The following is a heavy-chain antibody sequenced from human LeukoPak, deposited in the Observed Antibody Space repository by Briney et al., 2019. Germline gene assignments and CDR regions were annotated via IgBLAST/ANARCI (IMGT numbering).Heavy chain of an antibody. CDR3: ATDRLAVAGFDY. V-gene: IGHV3-7*01. D-gene: IGHD6-19*01. Sequence: PGGSLRLSCAASGFTFGSYWMSWVRQAPGKGLEWVANIKQDGSEKNYVDSVKGRFTISRDNAKNSLYLQVNSLKAEDTAVYYCATDRLAVAGFDYWGQGTLVTVSS. CDR1: GFTFGSYW. J-gene: IGHJ4*02. CDR2: IKQDGSEK.